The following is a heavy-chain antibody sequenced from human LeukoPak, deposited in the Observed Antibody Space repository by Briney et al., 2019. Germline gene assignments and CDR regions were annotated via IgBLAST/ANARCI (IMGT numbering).Heavy chain of an antibody. CDR1: RFTFSGSA. CDR3: TSFKFFGGFDY. V-gene: IGHV3-73*01. Sequence: PGGSLRLSCAASRFTFSGSAMHWVRQASGKGLEWVGRIRSKANSYATAYAASVKGRFTISRDDSKNTAYLQMNSLKTEDTAVYYCTSFKFFGGFDYWGQGTLVTVSS. D-gene: IGHD2-15*01. J-gene: IGHJ4*02. CDR2: IRSKANSYAT.